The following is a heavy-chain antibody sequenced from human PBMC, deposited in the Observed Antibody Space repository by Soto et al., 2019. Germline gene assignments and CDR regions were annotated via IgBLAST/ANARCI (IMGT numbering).Heavy chain of an antibody. J-gene: IGHJ6*02. D-gene: IGHD4-17*01. Sequence: SVKVSCKASGGTFSSYAISWVRQAPGQGLEWMGGIIPIFGTANYAQKFQGRVTITADESTSTAYMELSSLRSEDTAVYYCARDKPTVTRRYYYYYGMDVWGQGTTVTVSS. CDR3: ARDKPTVTRRYYYYYGMDV. V-gene: IGHV1-69*13. CDR1: GGTFSSYA. CDR2: IIPIFGTA.